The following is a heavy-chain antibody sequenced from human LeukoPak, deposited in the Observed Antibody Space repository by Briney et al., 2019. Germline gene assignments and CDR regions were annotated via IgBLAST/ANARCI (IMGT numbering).Heavy chain of an antibody. V-gene: IGHV3-15*07. J-gene: IGHJ6*02. CDR3: TTDEAGYSSSWSYYYYGMDV. Sequence: GGSLRLSCAASGFTFNNAWMNWVRQAPVKGLEWVGRIKSNIDGGTTEYAAPVKGRFTISRDDSKNTLYLQMNSLKTEDTAVYYCTTDEAGYSSSWSYYYYGMDVWGQGTTVTVSS. CDR1: GFTFNNAW. D-gene: IGHD6-13*01. CDR2: IKSNIDGGTT.